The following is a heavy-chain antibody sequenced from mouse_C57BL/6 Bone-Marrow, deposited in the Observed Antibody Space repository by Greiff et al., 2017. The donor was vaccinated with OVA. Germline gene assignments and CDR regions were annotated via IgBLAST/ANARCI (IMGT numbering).Heavy chain of an antibody. D-gene: IGHD2-5*01. J-gene: IGHJ3*01. Sequence: VQLKQSGPELVKPGASVKIPCKASGYTFTDYNMDWVKQSHGKSLEWIGDINPNNGGTIYNQKFKGKATLTVDKSSSTAYMELRSLTSEDTAVYYCARCGDYSNYGLSYWGQGTLVTVSA. CDR3: ARCGDYSNYGLSY. CDR2: INPNNGGT. CDR1: GYTFTDYN. V-gene: IGHV1-18*01.